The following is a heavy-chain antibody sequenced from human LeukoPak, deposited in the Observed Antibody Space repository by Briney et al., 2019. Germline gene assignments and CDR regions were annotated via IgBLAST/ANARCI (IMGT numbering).Heavy chain of an antibody. D-gene: IGHD3-22*01. CDR3: AKSNGYGLIDI. CDR1: GYTFSSLG. V-gene: IGHV1-18*01. J-gene: IGHJ3*02. CDR2: ISAYNGNT. Sequence: ASVKVSCKASGYTFSSLGISWVRQAPGQGLEWMGWISAYNGNTNYAQKLQGRVTMTTDTSTSTAYMELRSLRSDDTAVYYCAKSNGYGLIDIWGQGTMVTVSS.